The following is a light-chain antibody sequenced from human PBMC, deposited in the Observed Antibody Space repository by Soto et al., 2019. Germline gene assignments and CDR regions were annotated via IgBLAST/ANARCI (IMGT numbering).Light chain of an antibody. V-gene: IGKV1-5*03. Sequence: DIQMTQSPSTLSASVGDRVTITCRASQSISGWLAWYQQKPGKPPKFLIYKVSSLYIGVPSRFSGRGSGTEFTLTISSLQPDDFATYYCQHYDSYSWTFGQGTKVEIK. CDR2: KVS. CDR1: QSISGW. CDR3: QHYDSYSWT. J-gene: IGKJ1*01.